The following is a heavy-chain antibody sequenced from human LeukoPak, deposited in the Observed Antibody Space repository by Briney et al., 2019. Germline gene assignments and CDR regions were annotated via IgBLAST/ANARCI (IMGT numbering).Heavy chain of an antibody. V-gene: IGHV4-39*02. CDR1: GDSISNTLFY. CDR3: ARGPVRARYYFDF. D-gene: IGHD1-1*01. Sequence: SETLSLTCAFSGDSISNTLFYWGWIRQPPGKGLEWIGSVYFNGATSYSPSPKSRVTILVDTSKSHFSLNLRSVSAADTAVYYCARGPVRARYYFDFWGQGTLVTVSS. CDR2: VYFNGAT. J-gene: IGHJ4*02.